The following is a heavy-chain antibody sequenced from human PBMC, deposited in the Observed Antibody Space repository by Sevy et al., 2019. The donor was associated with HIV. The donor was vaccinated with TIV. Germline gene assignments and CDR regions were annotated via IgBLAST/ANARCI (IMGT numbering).Heavy chain of an antibody. J-gene: IGHJ4*02. CDR1: GGSITSLY. Sequence: SETLSLTCTVSGGSITSLYWDWIRQPPGKGLEWIANIYYNGHSNYNPSLKSRVTLSLDTSKNQFSLRLSSVTAADTAMYYCAGENAWGRGYSWGQGTLVTVSS. D-gene: IGHD1-26*01. V-gene: IGHV4-59*08. CDR3: AGENAWGRGYS. CDR2: IYYNGHS.